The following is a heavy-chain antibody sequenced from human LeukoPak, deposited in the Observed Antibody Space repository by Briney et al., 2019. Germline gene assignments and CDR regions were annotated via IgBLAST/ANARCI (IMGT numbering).Heavy chain of an antibody. D-gene: IGHD3-22*01. V-gene: IGHV3-23*01. Sequence: GGSLRLSCAASGFIFSDYSMSWIRQAPGKGLEWVSGISGSGGSTNYADSVKGRFTISRDNSKNTLSLQMNSLRAEDTAVYYCAKDNYYDSSGYYGEYFQHWGQGTLVTVSS. CDR3: AKDNYYDSSGYYGEYFQH. CDR2: ISGSGGST. CDR1: GFIFSDYS. J-gene: IGHJ1*01.